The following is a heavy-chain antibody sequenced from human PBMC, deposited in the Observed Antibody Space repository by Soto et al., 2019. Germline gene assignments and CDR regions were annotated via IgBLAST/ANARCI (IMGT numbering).Heavy chain of an antibody. CDR2: ISGSGGST. CDR3: AKGSGSYDGPFTYFDY. CDR1: GFTLSSYG. Sequence: PGGSLRLACAASGFTLSSYGMGWVRQAPGKGLEWVSAISGSGGSTYYADSVKGRFTISRDNSKNTLYLQMNSLRAEDTAVYSCAKGSGSYDGPFTYFDYWGQGTLVTVSS. V-gene: IGHV3-23*01. D-gene: IGHD1-26*01. J-gene: IGHJ4*02.